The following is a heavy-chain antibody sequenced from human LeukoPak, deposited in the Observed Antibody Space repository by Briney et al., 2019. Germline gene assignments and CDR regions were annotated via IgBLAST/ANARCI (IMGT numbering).Heavy chain of an antibody. Sequence: GGSLRLSCAASGFTFSSYGMHWVRQAPGRGLEWVAVIWYDGSNKYYADSVKGRFTISRDNSKNTLYLQMNSLRAEDTAVHYCAKSTGYSTTGRDFDSWGRGTLVTVSS. CDR2: IWYDGSNK. CDR3: AKSTGYSTTGRDFDS. J-gene: IGHJ4*02. D-gene: IGHD6-13*01. V-gene: IGHV3-33*06. CDR1: GFTFSSYG.